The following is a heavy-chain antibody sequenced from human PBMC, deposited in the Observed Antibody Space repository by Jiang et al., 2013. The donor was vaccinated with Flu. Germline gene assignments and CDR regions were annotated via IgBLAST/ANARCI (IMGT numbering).Heavy chain of an antibody. CDR1: GDSISDTY. CDR3: ARVRGVMTELDYFYYGLDV. V-gene: IGHV4-59*01. CDR2: SPHSGST. D-gene: IGHD3-10*01. Sequence: CSVSGDSISDTYWSWIRQSPGRDWSGLCISPHSGSTYYNPSLETRVTVSVDTSKNQVSLTVDSVTAADTAVYYCARVRGVMTELDYFYYGLDVWGQGTTVTVSS. J-gene: IGHJ6*02.